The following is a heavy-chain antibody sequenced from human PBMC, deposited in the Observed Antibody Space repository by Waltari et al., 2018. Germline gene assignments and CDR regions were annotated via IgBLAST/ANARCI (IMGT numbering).Heavy chain of an antibody. CDR2: IDPSVGGK. V-gene: IGHV1-46*01. CDR3: ARPQIAVAGTGPVYY. CDR1: GYTFTSYY. J-gene: IGHJ4*02. Sequence: QVQLVQSGAEVKKPGASVKVSCKASGYTFTSYYMHWVRQAPGKGLKWMGKIDPSVGGKSYDQKFQGRVTMTRATSTSTVYMELSSLRSEDTAVYYCARPQIAVAGTGPVYYWGQGTLVTVSS. D-gene: IGHD6-19*01.